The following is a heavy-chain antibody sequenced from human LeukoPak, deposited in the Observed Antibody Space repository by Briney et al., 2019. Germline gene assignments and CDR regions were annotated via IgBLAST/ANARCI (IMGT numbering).Heavy chain of an antibody. Sequence: GGSLRLSCAASGFTFSSYWMSWVRQAPGKGLEWGAHIKQDGSEKYYVDSVKGRFTISRDNAKKSLYLQMNSLRAEDTAVYYCARHLSGITGYTYGRGIDYWGQGTLVTVSS. D-gene: IGHD5-18*01. J-gene: IGHJ4*02. CDR1: GFTFSSYW. CDR2: IKQDGSEK. CDR3: ARHLSGITGYTYGRGIDY. V-gene: IGHV3-7*01.